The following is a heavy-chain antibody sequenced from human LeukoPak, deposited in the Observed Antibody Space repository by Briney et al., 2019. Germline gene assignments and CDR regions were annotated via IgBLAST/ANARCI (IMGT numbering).Heavy chain of an antibody. CDR3: AEGGQWLRV. Sequence: PSETLSLTSTVSGGSISNYCWSCIRQPAGKGLEWIGRICNSGSTNYNPSLKSRVTMSVDTSKNQFSLKLTSVTAADTAVYYCAEGGQWLRVWGQGTLVTVSS. V-gene: IGHV4-4*07. CDR1: GGSISNYC. D-gene: IGHD6-19*01. J-gene: IGHJ4*02. CDR2: ICNSGST.